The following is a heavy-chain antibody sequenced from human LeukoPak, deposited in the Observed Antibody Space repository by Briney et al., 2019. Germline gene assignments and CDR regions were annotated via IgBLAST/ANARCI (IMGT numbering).Heavy chain of an antibody. CDR2: INHSGST. CDR1: GGSTSGYF. CDR3: ARVDGFGESPLDAFDV. Sequence: SETLSLTCDVSGGSTSGYFWSWIRQPPGKGPEWIGEINHSGSTKYIPSLKSRLTISVDTSKNQFSLKLTSVTAADTAVYYCARVDGFGESPLDAFDVWGQGTMVTVSS. D-gene: IGHD3-10*01. V-gene: IGHV4-34*01. J-gene: IGHJ3*01.